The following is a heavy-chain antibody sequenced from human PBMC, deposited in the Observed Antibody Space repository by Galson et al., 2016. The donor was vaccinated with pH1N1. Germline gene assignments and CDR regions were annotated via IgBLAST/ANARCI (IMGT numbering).Heavy chain of an antibody. Sequence: SLRLSCAASGFTFSRYAMSWVRQAPGKGLEWVSAIRGSGDDTYYATSVKGRFTISRDNSKNTLYLQMNSLTDEDTAVYYCAKNPWAGANQYYCMDVWGKGTTVIVSS. D-gene: IGHD1-14*01. CDR3: AKNPWAGANQYYCMDV. V-gene: IGHV3-23*01. J-gene: IGHJ6*03. CDR2: IRGSGDDT. CDR1: GFTFSRYA.